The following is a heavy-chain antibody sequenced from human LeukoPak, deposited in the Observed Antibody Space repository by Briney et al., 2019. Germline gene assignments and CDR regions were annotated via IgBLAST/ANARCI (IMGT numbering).Heavy chain of an antibody. CDR2: IAVDGSNK. Sequence: GGSLRLSCAASGFTFSSYGMHWVRQAPGKGLEWVAAIAVDGSNKYYAESVKGRFTISRDNSKNTLYLQMKSLRAEDTALYYCAKDLSYGMDVWGQGTTVTVSS. CDR3: AKDLSYGMDV. D-gene: IGHD3-9*01. J-gene: IGHJ6*02. CDR1: GFTFSSYG. V-gene: IGHV3-30*18.